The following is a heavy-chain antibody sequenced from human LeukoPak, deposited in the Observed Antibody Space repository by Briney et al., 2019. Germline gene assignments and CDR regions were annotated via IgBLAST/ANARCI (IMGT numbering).Heavy chain of an antibody. CDR3: ARDSDSSGIFDY. V-gene: IGHV3-30*02. D-gene: IGHD3-22*01. Sequence: GGSLRLSCAASGFTFSRYGMHWVRQAPGKGLEWVSFTRFDGKNKYYADSVKGRFTISKDSSKNTLYLQMNSLRAEDTAVYYCARDSDSSGIFDYWGQGTLVTVSS. CDR2: TRFDGKNK. J-gene: IGHJ4*02. CDR1: GFTFSRYG.